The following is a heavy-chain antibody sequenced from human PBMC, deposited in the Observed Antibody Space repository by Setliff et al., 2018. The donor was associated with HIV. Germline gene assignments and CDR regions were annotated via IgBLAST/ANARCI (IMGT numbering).Heavy chain of an antibody. J-gene: IGHJ4*02. Sequence: PSETLSLTCTVSGGSISTGYYYWGRIRQPPGKGLEWIGSIYYSGSTYYNPSLKSRVTISVDTSKNQFSLKLSSVTAADTAVYYCARHVGYSSSSLDYWGQGTLVTVSS. CDR3: ARHVGYSSSSLDY. CDR1: GGSISTGYYY. CDR2: IYYSGST. V-gene: IGHV4-39*01. D-gene: IGHD6-6*01.